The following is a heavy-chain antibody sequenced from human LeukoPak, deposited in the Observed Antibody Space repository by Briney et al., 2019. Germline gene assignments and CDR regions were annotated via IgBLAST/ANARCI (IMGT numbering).Heavy chain of an antibody. CDR3: ARGGYCSSTSCHSIRSYYYYGMDV. D-gene: IGHD2-2*01. CDR1: GYTFTNYG. V-gene: IGHV1-18*01. J-gene: IGHJ6*02. Sequence: ASVTVSFMASGYTFTNYGISWVRQAPGQGLEWMGWISAYNGNTNYAQKLQGRVTITTDTSTSTAYMELRSLRSDDTAVYYCARGGYCSSTSCHSIRSYYYYGMDVWGQGTTVTVSS. CDR2: ISAYNGNT.